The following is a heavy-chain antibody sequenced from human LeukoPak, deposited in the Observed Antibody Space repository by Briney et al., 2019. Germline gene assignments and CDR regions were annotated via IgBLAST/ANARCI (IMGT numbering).Heavy chain of an antibody. CDR1: GYTFTSYG. D-gene: IGHD5-18*01. V-gene: IGHV1-18*01. J-gene: IGHJ4*02. CDR3: ARERGGYSYGYWDY. CDR2: ISAYNGNT. Sequence: ASVKVSCKASGYTFTSYGISWVRQAPGQGLEWMGWISAYNGNTNYAQKLQGRVTMTTDTSTSTAYMGLRSLRSDDTAVYYCARERGGYSYGYWDYWGQGTLVTVSS.